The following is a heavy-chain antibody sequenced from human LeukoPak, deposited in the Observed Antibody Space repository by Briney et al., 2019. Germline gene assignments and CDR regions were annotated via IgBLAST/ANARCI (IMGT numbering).Heavy chain of an antibody. J-gene: IGHJ3*02. Sequence: GGSLRLSCAASGFTFSNYSMNWVRQAPGKGLEWVSYISRSSSIIYYADSVKGRFTISRDNAKNSLYLQMNSLRDEDTAVYYCARGGGSGRWGSAFDMWGQGTMVTVSS. CDR2: ISRSSSII. CDR1: GFTFSNYS. CDR3: ARGGGSGRWGSAFDM. D-gene: IGHD6-19*01. V-gene: IGHV3-48*02.